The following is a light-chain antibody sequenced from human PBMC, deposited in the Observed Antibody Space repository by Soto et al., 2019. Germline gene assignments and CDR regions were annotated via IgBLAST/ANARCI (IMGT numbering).Light chain of an antibody. CDR1: QSVSSSY. CDR3: QQYGSSLIT. Sequence: EIVMTQSPATLSVSPGERATLSCRASQSVSSSYLAWYQQKPGQAPRLLIYGASSRASGIPDRFSGSGSGTDFTLTISRLEPEDFAVYYCQQYGSSLITFGGGTKVDI. V-gene: IGKV3-20*01. CDR2: GAS. J-gene: IGKJ4*01.